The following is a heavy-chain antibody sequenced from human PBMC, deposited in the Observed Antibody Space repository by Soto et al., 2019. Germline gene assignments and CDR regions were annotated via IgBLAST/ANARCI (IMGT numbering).Heavy chain of an antibody. CDR2: ISGDGFTP. CDR1: GFTFNTYS. J-gene: IGHJ4*02. CDR3: AKDRARAARYYFDY. V-gene: IGHV3-23*03. D-gene: IGHD6-6*01. Sequence: PGGSLRLSCAASGFTFNTYSMSCVRQAPGKGLEWVSSISGDGFTPMYADSVKGRFTISRDNPKNTLYLQMDSLRDDDTAVYYCAKDRARAARYYFDYWGPGTPVTGS.